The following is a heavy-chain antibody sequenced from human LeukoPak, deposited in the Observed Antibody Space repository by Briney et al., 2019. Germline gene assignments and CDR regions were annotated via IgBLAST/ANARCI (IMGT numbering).Heavy chain of an antibody. CDR3: ATDSSSSTGALDY. CDR2: ISYDGSNK. Sequence: GGSLRLSCAASGFTFSSYAMHWVRQAPGKGLEWVAVISYDGSNKYYADSVKGRFTISRDNSKNTLYLQMNSLRAEDTAVYYCATDSSSSTGALDYWGQGTLVTVSS. D-gene: IGHD6-6*01. CDR1: GFTFSSYA. J-gene: IGHJ4*02. V-gene: IGHV3-30*04.